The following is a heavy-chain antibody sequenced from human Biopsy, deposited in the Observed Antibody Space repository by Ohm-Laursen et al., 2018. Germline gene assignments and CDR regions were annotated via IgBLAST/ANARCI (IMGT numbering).Heavy chain of an antibody. D-gene: IGHD5-12*01. CDR3: ARGSGYFKLDV. V-gene: IGHV4-34*01. J-gene: IGHJ6*02. CDR2: INQSGST. Sequence: GTLSLTCAVNGESSSGYFWNWIRQPPGKGLEWIGEINQSGSTKYNPSLKRRATLSADSSNSQFSLRLTSVTAADTAIYYCARGSGYFKLDVWAQGTTVTVSS. CDR1: GESSSGYF.